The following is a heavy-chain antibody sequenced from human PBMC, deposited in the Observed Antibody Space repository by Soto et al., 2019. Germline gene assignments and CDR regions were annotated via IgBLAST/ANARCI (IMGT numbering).Heavy chain of an antibody. V-gene: IGHV1-69*02. Sequence: EASVKVSCKASGGTFSSYTISWVRQAPGQGLEWMGRIIPILGIANYAQKFQGRVTITADKSTSTAYMELSSLRSEDTAVYYCARLLCSGGSCYRDWFDPWGQGTLVTVSS. J-gene: IGHJ5*02. CDR2: IIPILGIA. D-gene: IGHD2-15*01. CDR3: ARLLCSGGSCYRDWFDP. CDR1: GGTFSSYT.